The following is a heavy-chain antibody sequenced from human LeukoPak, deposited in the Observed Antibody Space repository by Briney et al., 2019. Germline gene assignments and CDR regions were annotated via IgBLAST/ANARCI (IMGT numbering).Heavy chain of an antibody. J-gene: IGHJ1*01. CDR2: ISAYNGNT. CDR1: GYTFTSYR. V-gene: IGHV1-18*01. D-gene: IGHD6-13*01. CDR3: ARSPHQLVPRYFQH. Sequence: ASVKVSCKASGYTFTSYRISWVRQAPGQGLAWIGWISAYNGNTNYAQKLQGRVTMTTDTSTSTAYMELRSLRSDDTAVYYCARSPHQLVPRYFQHWGQGTLVTVSS.